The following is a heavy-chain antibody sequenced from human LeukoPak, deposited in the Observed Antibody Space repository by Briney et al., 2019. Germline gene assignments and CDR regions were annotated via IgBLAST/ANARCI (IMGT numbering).Heavy chain of an antibody. Sequence: PGGSLRLSCAASGFTISGSTMEWVRQASGKGLEWVGRIGSKGNNYATEYAASMKGRFTISRDDSKNAAYLQMNSLQTEDTAVYYCSSLWMGYWGQETLVTVSS. CDR3: SSLWMGY. V-gene: IGHV3-73*01. CDR2: IGSKGNNYAT. CDR1: GFTISGST. J-gene: IGHJ4*02. D-gene: IGHD1-1*01.